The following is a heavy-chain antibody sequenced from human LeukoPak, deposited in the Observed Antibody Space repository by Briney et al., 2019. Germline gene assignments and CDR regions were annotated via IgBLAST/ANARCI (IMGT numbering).Heavy chain of an antibody. CDR3: ARQGRPHFDWLLRAFDP. CDR1: GGSISSSSYY. Sequence: PSETLSLTCTVSGGSISSSSYYWGWIRQPPGKGLEWLGSIYYSGSTYYNPSLKSRVTISVDTSKNQFSLKLSSVTAADTAVYYCARQGRPHFDWLLRAFDPWGQGTLVTVSS. J-gene: IGHJ5*02. D-gene: IGHD3-9*01. CDR2: IYYSGST. V-gene: IGHV4-39*01.